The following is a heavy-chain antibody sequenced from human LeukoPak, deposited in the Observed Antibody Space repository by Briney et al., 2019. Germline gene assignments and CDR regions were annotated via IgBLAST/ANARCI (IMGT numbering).Heavy chain of an antibody. D-gene: IGHD3-16*01. Sequence: SETLSLTCTVSGGSISSYCWSWIRQPAGKGLEWIGRIYTSGSTNYNPSLKSRVTMSVDTSKNQFSLKLSSVTAADTAVYYCARDGITFGGVIPFDYWGQGTLVTVSS. CDR1: GGSISSYC. V-gene: IGHV4-4*07. CDR2: IYTSGST. J-gene: IGHJ4*02. CDR3: ARDGITFGGVIPFDY.